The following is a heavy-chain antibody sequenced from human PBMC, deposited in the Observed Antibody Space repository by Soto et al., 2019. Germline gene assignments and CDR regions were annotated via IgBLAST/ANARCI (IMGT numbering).Heavy chain of an antibody. J-gene: IGHJ4*02. CDR3: TTGLSSSWSSFDY. CDR1: GFTFSNAW. Sequence: EVQLVESGGGLVKPGGSLRLSCAASGFTFSNAWTNWVRQAPGKGLEWVGRIKSKTDGGTTDYAAPVKGRFTISRDDSKNTLYLQMNSLKTEDTAVYYCTTGLSSSWSSFDYWGQGTLVTVSS. CDR2: IKSKTDGGTT. V-gene: IGHV3-15*07. D-gene: IGHD6-13*01.